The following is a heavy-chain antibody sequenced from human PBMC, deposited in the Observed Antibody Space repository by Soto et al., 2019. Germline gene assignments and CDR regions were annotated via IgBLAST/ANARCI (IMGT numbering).Heavy chain of an antibody. CDR2: IRPDNGNR. CDR3: ARDTESNRYND. D-gene: IGHD1-20*01. V-gene: IGHV1-18*01. J-gene: IGHJ1*01. Sequence: QVQLVQSGPEVKQPGASVRISCKTSGYTFSTSGISWVRQAPGQGLEWVGWIRPDNGNRKSAQRLQGRVTLTTDTSASTAYMELRSLTSDHTAMYYCARDTESNRYNDWGQGTLVTVSS. CDR1: GYTFSTSG.